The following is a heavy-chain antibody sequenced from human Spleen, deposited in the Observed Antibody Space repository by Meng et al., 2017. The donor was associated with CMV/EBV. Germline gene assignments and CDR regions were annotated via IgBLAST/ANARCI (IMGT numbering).Heavy chain of an antibody. CDR2: ISFDGSDK. CDR1: GFIFSSYA. D-gene: IGHD2-2*01. J-gene: IGHJ3*01. V-gene: IGHV3-30*04. CDR3: AKRCSSLSCYPPFAFDL. Sequence: GESLKISCAASGFIFSSYAMNWVRQAPGKGLEWVAIISFDGSDKYYADSVKGRFTISRDNSKNTLYLQMNSLRAEDTAVYYCAKRCSSLSCYPPFAFDLWGQGTMVTVSS.